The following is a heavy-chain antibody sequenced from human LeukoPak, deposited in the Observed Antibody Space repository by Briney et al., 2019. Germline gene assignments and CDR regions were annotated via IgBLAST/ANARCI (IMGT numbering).Heavy chain of an antibody. D-gene: IGHD6-13*01. CDR2: INPSGGST. CDR3: ASSNSSWYGYYYYYGMDV. J-gene: IGHJ6*02. Sequence: ASVKVSCKASGYTFTSYYMHWVRQAPGQGLEWMGIINPSGGSTSYAQKFQGRVTMTRDTSTSTVYMELSSLRSEDTAVYYCASSNSSWYGYYYYYGMDVWGQGTTVTVSS. CDR1: GYTFTSYY. V-gene: IGHV1-46*01.